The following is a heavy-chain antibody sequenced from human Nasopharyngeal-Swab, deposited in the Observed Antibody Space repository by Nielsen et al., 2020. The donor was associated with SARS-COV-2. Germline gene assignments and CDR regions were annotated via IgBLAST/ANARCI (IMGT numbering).Heavy chain of an antibody. J-gene: IGHJ6*02. D-gene: IGHD3-10*01. CDR1: GYSFTSYW. CDR3: ARLGFRELGGSYYYGMDV. Sequence: GGSLRLSCKGSGYSFTSYWISWVRKMHGKGLEWMGRIDPSDSDTTYSPSFQGHVTISADKSISTAYLQWSSLKASDTAIDYCARLGFRELGGSYYYGMDVWGQGTTVTVSS. CDR2: IDPSDSDT. V-gene: IGHV5-10-1*01.